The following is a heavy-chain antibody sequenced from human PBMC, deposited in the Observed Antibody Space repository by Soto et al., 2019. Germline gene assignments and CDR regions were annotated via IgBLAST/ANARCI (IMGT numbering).Heavy chain of an antibody. J-gene: IGHJ5*02. V-gene: IGHV5-10-1*01. CDR3: ATHLARTCSSTSCPVGCLDT. CDR1: GYSFTSYW. D-gene: IGHD2-2*01. CDR2: VDPIDSYT. Sequence: PGESLKISCKGSGYSFTSYWISWVRQMPGKGLEWMGRVDPIDSYTNYSPSFQGHVTISADKSISTAYLQWSSLKASDTAMYYCATHLARTCSSTSCPVGCLDTWGQGTLVTVSS.